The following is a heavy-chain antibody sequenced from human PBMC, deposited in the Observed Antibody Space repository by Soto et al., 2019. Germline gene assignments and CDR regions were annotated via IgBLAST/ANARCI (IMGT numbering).Heavy chain of an antibody. Sequence: GSLRLSCAASGFTFSSYSMNWVRQAPGKGLEWVSSISSSSSYIYYADSVKGRFTISRDNAKNSLYLQMNSLRAEDTAVYYCARVVSTMVRGVIHFDYWGQGTLVTVSS. CDR1: GFTFSSYS. D-gene: IGHD3-10*01. CDR3: ARVVSTMVRGVIHFDY. J-gene: IGHJ4*02. V-gene: IGHV3-21*01. CDR2: ISSSSSYI.